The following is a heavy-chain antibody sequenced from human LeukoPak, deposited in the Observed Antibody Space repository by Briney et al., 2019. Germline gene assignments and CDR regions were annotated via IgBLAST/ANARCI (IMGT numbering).Heavy chain of an antibody. CDR3: ARAYYYGSGSRPFYFDY. CDR2: IYHSGST. V-gene: IGHV4-30-2*01. D-gene: IGHD3-10*01. CDR1: GGSISSGGYS. Sequence: SQTLSLTCAVSGGSISSGGYSWSWIRQPPGKGLEWIGYIYHSGSTYYNPSLKSRVTISVDRSKNQFSLKLSSVTAADTAVYYCARAYYYGSGSRPFYFDYWGQGTLVTVSS. J-gene: IGHJ4*02.